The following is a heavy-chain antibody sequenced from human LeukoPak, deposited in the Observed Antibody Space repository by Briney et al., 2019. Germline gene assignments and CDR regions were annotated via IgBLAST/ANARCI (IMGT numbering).Heavy chain of an antibody. CDR1: GGSFSGYY. J-gene: IGHJ4*02. CDR2: INHSGST. D-gene: IGHD6-19*01. Sequence: SETLSLTCAVYGGSFSGYYWSWIRQPPGRGLEWIGEINHSGSTNYNPSLKSRVTISVDTSKNQFSLKLSSVTAADTAVYYCARERYSSGEFGYWGQGTLVTVSS. CDR3: ARERYSSGEFGY. V-gene: IGHV4-34*01.